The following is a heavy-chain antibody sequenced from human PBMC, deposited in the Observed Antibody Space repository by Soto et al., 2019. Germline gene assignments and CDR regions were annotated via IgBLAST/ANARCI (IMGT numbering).Heavy chain of an antibody. CDR3: TTDGRSSTPAP. D-gene: IGHD6-13*01. CDR1: GFTFSNAW. V-gene: IGHV3-15*01. CDR2: IKSKTDGGTT. J-gene: IGHJ5*02. Sequence: RRLSCAASGFTFSNAWMSWVRQAPGKGLEWVGRIKSKTDGGTTDYAAPVKGRFTISRDDSKNTLYLQMNSLKTEDTAVYYCTTDGRSSTPAPWGQGTLVTVYS.